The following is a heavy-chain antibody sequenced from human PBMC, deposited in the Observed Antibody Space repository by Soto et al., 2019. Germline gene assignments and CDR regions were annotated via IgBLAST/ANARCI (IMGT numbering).Heavy chain of an antibody. D-gene: IGHD3-22*01. V-gene: IGHV3-23*01. CDR3: AKGPKKADYYYDSSGYYPFDY. Sequence: EVQLLESGGGLVQPGGSLRLSCAASGFTFSSYAMSWVRQAPGKGLEWVSAISGSGGSTYYADSVKGRFTISRDNSKNTLDLQMNSLRAEDTAVYYCAKGPKKADYYYDSSGYYPFDYWGQGTLVTVSS. CDR2: ISGSGGST. CDR1: GFTFSSYA. J-gene: IGHJ4*02.